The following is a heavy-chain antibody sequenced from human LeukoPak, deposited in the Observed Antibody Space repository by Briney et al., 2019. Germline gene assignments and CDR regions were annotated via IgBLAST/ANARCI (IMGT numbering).Heavy chain of an antibody. D-gene: IGHD2-2*01. J-gene: IGHJ4*02. V-gene: IGHV3-23*01. CDR2: IGGSGGST. CDR1: GFTFSSYA. CDR3: AKTNLIVVPSTIRRGGFFDY. Sequence: GGSLRLSCRTSGFTFSSYAMSWVRQAPGRGLEWVSAIGGSGGSTYSADSVKGRLTISRDNSRNILYLQMNSLRAEDTAIYSCAKTNLIVVPSTIRRGGFFDYWGQGTLVTVSS.